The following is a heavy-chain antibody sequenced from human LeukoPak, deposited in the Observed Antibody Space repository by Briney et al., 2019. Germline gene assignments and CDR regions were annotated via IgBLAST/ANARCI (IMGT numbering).Heavy chain of an antibody. V-gene: IGHV3-9*01. Sequence: GTSLRLSCAASGFIFVDYAVHWVRQAPGKGLEWVSGISWNSGSMEYADSVKGRFTISRDNAKNSLYVQMNSLRAEDTAVYYCARDRGWYGEFDYWGQGTLVTVSS. J-gene: IGHJ4*02. D-gene: IGHD3-10*01. CDR2: ISWNSGSM. CDR1: GFIFVDYA. CDR3: ARDRGWYGEFDY.